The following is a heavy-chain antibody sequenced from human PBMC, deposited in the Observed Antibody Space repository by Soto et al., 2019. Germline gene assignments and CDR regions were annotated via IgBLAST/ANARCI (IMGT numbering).Heavy chain of an antibody. Sequence: QLQLAESGGGVVQPGTSLRLSCAASGFTFSTFAMHWVRQAPGKGLEWVAVVSADGAHEYYADSVKGRFTISRDNSKNTVYLEMNSLRAEATAMFYCARDDIVSTLAGAFDIWGQGTMVTVSS. D-gene: IGHD6-19*01. J-gene: IGHJ3*02. CDR3: ARDDIVSTLAGAFDI. V-gene: IGHV3-30-3*01. CDR2: VSADGAHE. CDR1: GFTFSTFA.